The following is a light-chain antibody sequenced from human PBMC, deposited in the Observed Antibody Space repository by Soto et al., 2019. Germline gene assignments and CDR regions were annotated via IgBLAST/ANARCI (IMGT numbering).Light chain of an antibody. CDR2: EVY. J-gene: IGLJ3*02. V-gene: IGLV2-8*01. CDR3: SSYVGNNNLV. Sequence: QSALTQPPSASGSPGQSVTISCTGTFNDDGGYNYVSWYQQHPGKAPKGIIYEVYKRPSGVPDRFSGSKSGKTASLTVSGLQADDEAEYYCSSYVGNNNLVFGGGTKVTVL. CDR1: FNDDGGYNY.